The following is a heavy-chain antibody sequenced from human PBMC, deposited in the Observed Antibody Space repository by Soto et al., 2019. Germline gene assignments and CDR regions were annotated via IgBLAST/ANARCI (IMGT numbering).Heavy chain of an antibody. CDR2: FNPYTGGT. Sequence: QGQLVQSGAEVKKPGASVKVSCKASGYTFTTYYIHWMRQAPGQGLEWMGMFNPYTGGTRYAHKSQGRVTMTGDTSTSTGYMELSRLRSDDTAVYYCARLWGEIGTAVDPWGHGTLVTVSS. CDR1: GYTFTTYY. D-gene: IGHD1-1*01. J-gene: IGHJ5*02. V-gene: IGHV1-46*01. CDR3: ARLWGEIGTAVDP.